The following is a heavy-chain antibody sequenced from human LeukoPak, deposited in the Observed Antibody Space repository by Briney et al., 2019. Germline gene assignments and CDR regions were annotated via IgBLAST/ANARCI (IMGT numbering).Heavy chain of an antibody. Sequence: ASVKVSCKAPGYTFTCYGISWVRQAPGQGLEWMGWISAYNGNTNYAQKLQGRVTMTTDTSTSTAYMELRSLGSDDTAVYYCARAKDYDYVWGSSDWGQGTLVTVSS. D-gene: IGHD3-16*01. CDR2: ISAYNGNT. CDR3: ARAKDYDYVWGSSD. J-gene: IGHJ4*02. V-gene: IGHV1-18*01. CDR1: GYTFTCYG.